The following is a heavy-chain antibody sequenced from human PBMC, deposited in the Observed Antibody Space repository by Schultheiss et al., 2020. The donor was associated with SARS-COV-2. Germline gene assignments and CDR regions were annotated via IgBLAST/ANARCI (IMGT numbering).Heavy chain of an antibody. D-gene: IGHD1-26*01. CDR3: ARHAPGGWFDP. Sequence: SETLSLTCTVSGGSISSYYWSWIRQPAGKGLEWIGRIYTSGSTNYNPSLKSRVTISVDKSKNQFSLKVSSMSAADTAVYYCARHAPGGWFDPWGQGILVTVSS. CDR1: GGSISSYY. CDR2: IYTSGST. J-gene: IGHJ5*02. V-gene: IGHV4-4*07.